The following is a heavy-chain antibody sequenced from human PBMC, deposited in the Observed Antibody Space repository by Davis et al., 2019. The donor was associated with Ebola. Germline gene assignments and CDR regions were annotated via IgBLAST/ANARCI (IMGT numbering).Heavy chain of an antibody. D-gene: IGHD2-21*01. V-gene: IGHV1-2*06. J-gene: IGHJ4*02. CDR2: INPYNGDT. Sequence: ASVKVSCKAYGYTFTSYYMHWVRQAPGQGLEWMGRINPYNGDTNLAQKFQDRVTMTRDTSISTGYMDLSNLTSDDTAVYYYRVVVDEYFEYWAQGTLVSVSS. CDR3: RVVVDEYFEY. CDR1: GYTFTSYY.